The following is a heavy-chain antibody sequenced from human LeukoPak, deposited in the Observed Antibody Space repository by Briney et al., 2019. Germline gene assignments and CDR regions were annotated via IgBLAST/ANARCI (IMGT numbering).Heavy chain of an antibody. CDR2: IYYSGST. CDR3: ARGYGYGWDYYYGMDV. CDR1: GGSISSYY. Sequence: SETLSLTCTVSGGSISSYYWSWIRQPPGKGLEWIGYIYYSGSTNYNPSLKSRVTISVDTSKNQFSLKLSSVTAADTAVYYCARGYGYGWDYYYGMDVWGQGTTVTVSS. J-gene: IGHJ6*02. V-gene: IGHV4-59*01. D-gene: IGHD5-18*01.